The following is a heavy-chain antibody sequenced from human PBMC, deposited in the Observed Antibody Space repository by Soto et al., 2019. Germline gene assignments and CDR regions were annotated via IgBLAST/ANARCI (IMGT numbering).Heavy chain of an antibody. D-gene: IGHD3-22*01. J-gene: IGHJ5*02. Sequence: EVQLVESGGGLVQPGGSLRLSCGASGFTFSGHGIHWVRQASGKGLEWIGRIKGKANSYATEYAASLKGRFTISRDDSEKTASLQMNRLKSEDTAVYYCTRHATYYDSGRYIGDWFDLWGQGTLVTVSS. CDR1: GFTFSGHG. CDR3: TRHATYYDSGRYIGDWFDL. CDR2: IKGKANSYAT. V-gene: IGHV3-73*01.